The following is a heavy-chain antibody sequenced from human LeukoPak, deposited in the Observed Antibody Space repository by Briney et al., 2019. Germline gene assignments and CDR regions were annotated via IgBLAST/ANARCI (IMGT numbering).Heavy chain of an antibody. CDR3: ARDTRRLLLWFGESHRGFWFDP. Sequence: PSETLSLTCAVSGGSISSSNWWSWVRQPPGKGLEWIGEIYHSGSTNYNPSLKSRVTISVDKSKNQFSLKLSSVTAADTAVYYCARDTRRLLLWFGESHRGFWFDPWGQGTLVTVSS. CDR2: IYHSGST. J-gene: IGHJ5*02. D-gene: IGHD3-10*01. CDR1: GGSISSSNW. V-gene: IGHV4-4*02.